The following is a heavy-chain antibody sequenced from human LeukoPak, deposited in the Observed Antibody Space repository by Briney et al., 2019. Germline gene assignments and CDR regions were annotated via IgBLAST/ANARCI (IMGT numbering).Heavy chain of an antibody. D-gene: IGHD5-18*01. Sequence: ASVKVSCKASGYTFTSYGISWVRQAPGQGLEWMGWISAYNGNTNYAQKLQGRVTMTTDTSTSTAYMELRSQRSDDTAVYYCAREVDTAMXXYFDYWGQGTLVTVSS. CDR1: GYTFTSYG. CDR2: ISAYNGNT. CDR3: AREVDTAMXXYFDY. J-gene: IGHJ4*02. V-gene: IGHV1-18*01.